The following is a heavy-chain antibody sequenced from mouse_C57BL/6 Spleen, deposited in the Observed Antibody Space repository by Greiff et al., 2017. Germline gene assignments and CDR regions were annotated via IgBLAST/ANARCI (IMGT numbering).Heavy chain of an antibody. V-gene: IGHV1-62-2*01. D-gene: IGHD6-1*01. J-gene: IGHJ4*01. CDR3: ARDEEPLCGPYAMDY. Sequence: QVQLQQSGAELVKPGASVKLSCKASGYTFTEYTIHWVKQRSGQGLEWIGWFYPGSGSIKYNEKFKDKATLTADKSSSIVYMELSRMTSEDSAVYCCARDEEPLCGPYAMDYWGQGTSVTVSS. CDR2: FYPGSGSI. CDR1: GYTFTEYT.